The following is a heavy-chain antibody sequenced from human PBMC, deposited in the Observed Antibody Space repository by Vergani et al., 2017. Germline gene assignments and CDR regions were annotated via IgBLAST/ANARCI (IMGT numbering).Heavy chain of an antibody. Sequence: QVQLVESGGGVVQPGGSLRLSCAASGFTFKSYAMHWVRQAPGKGLEWVTFIRYDGSNKYYADSVKGRFTISRDNSKNTLFLQMNSLRAEDTAVYYCVKDIAASGNYWYFDLWGRGTLVTVSS. CDR3: VKDIAASGNYWYFDL. J-gene: IGHJ2*01. V-gene: IGHV3-30*02. D-gene: IGHD6-13*01. CDR1: GFTFKSYA. CDR2: IRYDGSNK.